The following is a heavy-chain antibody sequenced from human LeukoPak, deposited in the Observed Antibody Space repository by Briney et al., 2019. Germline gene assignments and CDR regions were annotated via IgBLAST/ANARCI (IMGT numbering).Heavy chain of an antibody. Sequence: SETLSLTCAVYGGYFSGYYWSWIRQPAGKGLEWIGRIYTSGSPNYNPSLKSRVTISLDTSKNQFSLKLSSVTAADTAVYYCARVGVGGLDPWGQGTLVTVSS. J-gene: IGHJ5*02. V-gene: IGHV4-59*10. D-gene: IGHD3-3*01. CDR1: GGYFSGYY. CDR3: ARVGVGGLDP. CDR2: IYTSGSP.